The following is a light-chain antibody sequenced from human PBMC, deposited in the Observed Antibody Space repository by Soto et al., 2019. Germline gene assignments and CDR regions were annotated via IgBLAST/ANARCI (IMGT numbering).Light chain of an antibody. CDR2: DTT. Sequence: DIQMTQSPPSLAASVGDRVTITCQASQDLTNYLNWYQQKPGEAPKLLIYDTTTLEEGVPTRFSGGGSGTHFTFTINGLQPEDAAIYFCQQYVNLPYTFGQGTKLEFK. V-gene: IGKV1-33*01. J-gene: IGKJ2*01. CDR1: QDLTNY. CDR3: QQYVNLPYT.